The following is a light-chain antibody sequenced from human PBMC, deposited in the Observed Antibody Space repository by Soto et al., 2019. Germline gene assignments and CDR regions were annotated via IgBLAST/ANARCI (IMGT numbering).Light chain of an antibody. J-gene: IGLJ2*01. CDR3: ATWDDSLNGLI. CDR1: SSNFKTNT. Sequence: QSVLTQPPSSSGNPGQRVTISCSGGSSNFKTNTVRWYQQLPGAAPRLLIYSNNQRPSGAPDRFSGSKSGTSASLAISGLQSEDDGTYHCATWDDSLNGLIFGGGTKLTVL. V-gene: IGLV1-44*01. CDR2: SNN.